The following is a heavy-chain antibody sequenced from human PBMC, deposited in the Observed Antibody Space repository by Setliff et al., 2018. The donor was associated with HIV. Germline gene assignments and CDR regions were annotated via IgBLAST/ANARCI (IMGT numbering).Heavy chain of an antibody. CDR3: ARDETVLGIYDSSTRNAFDI. V-gene: IGHV4-31*01. J-gene: IGHJ3*02. Sequence: SETLSLTCTVSGGAISSGGDYWSWIRQHPGKGLEWIGYIYYSGSTYYTPSLKIQVTISIDTSKNQFSLKLSTVTAADTAVYYCARDETVLGIYDSSTRNAFDIWGQGTMVTVSS. D-gene: IGHD3-22*01. CDR1: GGAISSGGDY. CDR2: IYYSGST.